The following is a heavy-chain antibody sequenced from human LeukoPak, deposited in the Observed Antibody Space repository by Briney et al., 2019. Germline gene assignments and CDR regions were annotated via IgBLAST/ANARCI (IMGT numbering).Heavy chain of an antibody. V-gene: IGHV1-2*02. CDR1: GYTFTDHY. D-gene: IGHD4-17*01. Sequence: ASVTVSCKASGYTFTDHYMHWVRQAPGQGPEWMGCINPNTGDTRYAQEFQGRVTMTRDTSITTAYMELRNLASDETAIYYCARRLGNDYGDYFDFWGQGTLVTVSS. CDR2: INPNTGDT. J-gene: IGHJ4*02. CDR3: ARRLGNDYGDYFDF.